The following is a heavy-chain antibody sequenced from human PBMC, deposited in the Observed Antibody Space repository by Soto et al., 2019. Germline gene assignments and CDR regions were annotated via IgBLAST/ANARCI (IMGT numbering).Heavy chain of an antibody. Sequence: PGGSLRLSCVASGFTFSDYYMSWIRQAPGKGLEWLSYISSSSSYTKYADSVKGRFTISRDNAKNSLYLQMNSLRAEDTAVYYCARVVVVASALGWFDPWGQGTLVTVSS. D-gene: IGHD2-15*01. CDR1: GFTFSDYY. CDR3: ARVVVVASALGWFDP. V-gene: IGHV3-11*05. J-gene: IGHJ5*02. CDR2: ISSSSSYT.